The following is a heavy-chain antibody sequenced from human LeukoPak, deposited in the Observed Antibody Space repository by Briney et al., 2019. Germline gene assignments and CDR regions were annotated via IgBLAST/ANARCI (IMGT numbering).Heavy chain of an antibody. Sequence: PSETLSLTCTVSGGSITSSSYYWGWIRQPPGKGLEWIGEIYRSGSTNYNPSLRSRVTISVDKSKNQFSLKLSSLTAADTAVYYCARASHDYGDYSHFDYWGQGTLVTVSS. V-gene: IGHV4-61*05. CDR3: ARASHDYGDYSHFDY. CDR2: IYRSGST. J-gene: IGHJ4*02. D-gene: IGHD4-17*01. CDR1: GGSITSSSYY.